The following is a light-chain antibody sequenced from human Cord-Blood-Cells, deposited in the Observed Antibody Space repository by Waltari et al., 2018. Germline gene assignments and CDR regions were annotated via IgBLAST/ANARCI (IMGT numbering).Light chain of an antibody. J-gene: IGLJ3*02. CDR2: DVS. Sequence: QSALTQPRSVSGSPGQSVTLSCTGTSSDVGGYNYVSWYQQHPGKPPKLLIYDVSNRPSGVPDRFSGSKSGNTASLTISGLQAEDEADYYCCSYAGSYTWVFGGGTKLTVL. CDR1: SSDVGGYNY. V-gene: IGLV2-11*01. CDR3: CSYAGSYTWV.